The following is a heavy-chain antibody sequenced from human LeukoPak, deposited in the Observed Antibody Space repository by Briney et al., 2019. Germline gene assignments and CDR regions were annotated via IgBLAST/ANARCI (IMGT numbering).Heavy chain of an antibody. CDR3: ASPIAARRHAFDI. CDR2: INHSGST. D-gene: IGHD6-13*01. CDR1: GGSFSGYY. V-gene: IGHV4-34*01. J-gene: IGHJ3*02. Sequence: SETLSLTCAVYGGSFSGYYWSWIRQPPGKGLEWIGEINHSGSTNYNPSLKSRMTISVDTSKNQFSLKLSSVTAAGTAVYYCASPIAARRHAFDIWGQGTMVTVSS.